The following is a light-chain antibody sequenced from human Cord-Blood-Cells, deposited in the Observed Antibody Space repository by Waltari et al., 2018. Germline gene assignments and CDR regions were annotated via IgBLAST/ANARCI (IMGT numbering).Light chain of an antibody. J-gene: IGKJ1*01. CDR1: QSVSSY. CDR2: DAS. V-gene: IGKV3-11*01. Sequence: ELVLTQSPATLSLSPGERATLSCRASQSVSSYLAWYQQKPGQAHRLLIYDASNRATGIPARFSGSGSGTDFTLTISSLEPEDFAVYYCQQRSNWPFGQGTKVEIK. CDR3: QQRSNWP.